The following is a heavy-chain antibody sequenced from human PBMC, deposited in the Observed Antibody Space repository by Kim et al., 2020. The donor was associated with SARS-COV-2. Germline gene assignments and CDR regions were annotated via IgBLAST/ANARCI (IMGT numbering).Heavy chain of an antibody. CDR2: ITNGGSKS. V-gene: IGHV3-74*01. Sequence: GGSLRLSCAASGFTFSGYCMHWVRQIPGKGLVWVSLITNGGSKSCYADSVKGRFTISRDNAKNTLYLQLNSLRVEDTAIYYCTRDPNASSGPFDNWGQGTMVTVSS. CDR3: TRDPNASSGPFDN. J-gene: IGHJ3*02. D-gene: IGHD3-22*01. CDR1: GFTFSGYC.